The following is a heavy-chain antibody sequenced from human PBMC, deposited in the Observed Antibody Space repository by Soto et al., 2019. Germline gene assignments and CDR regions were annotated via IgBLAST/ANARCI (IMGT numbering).Heavy chain of an antibody. CDR2: ISYDGSNK. J-gene: IGHJ5*02. CDR1: GFTFSSYA. CDR3: ARDYCSGGSCRQNWFDP. V-gene: IGHV3-30-3*01. D-gene: IGHD2-15*01. Sequence: QVQLVESGGGVVQPGRSLRLSCAASGFTFSSYAMHWVRQAPGKGLEWVAVISYDGSNKYYADSVKGRFTISRDNSKNTLYLQMNSLRAEDTAVYYCARDYCSGGSCRQNWFDPWGQGTLVTVSS.